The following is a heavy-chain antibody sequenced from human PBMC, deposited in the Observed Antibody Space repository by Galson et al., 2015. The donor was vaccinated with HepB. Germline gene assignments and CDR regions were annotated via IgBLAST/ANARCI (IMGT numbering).Heavy chain of an antibody. CDR3: ARPLVLNGRFTPGVGPFHI. V-gene: IGHV4-39*01. J-gene: IGHJ3*02. Sequence: SGGQYYWGWIRQSPTKGLEWIGSIYFGGRTYFSPSFQSRVAMSVDTSKNRLSLTLRSVTAADTAVYYCARPLVLNGRFTPGVGPFHIWGHGTMVTVSA. D-gene: IGHD2-8*01. CDR2: IYFGGRT. CDR1: SGGQYY.